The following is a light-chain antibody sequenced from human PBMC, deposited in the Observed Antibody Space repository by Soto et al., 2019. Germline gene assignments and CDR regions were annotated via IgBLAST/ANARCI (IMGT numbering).Light chain of an antibody. V-gene: IGKV3-20*01. CDR3: QQYGSSPLT. CDR2: GAS. CDR1: QSVSSSY. J-gene: IGKJ4*01. Sequence: EIVLTQSPGTLSLSPGERATLSYRASQSVSSSYLAWYQQKPGQAPRLLIYGASSRATGIPDRFSGSGSGTDFTLTISRLEPEDFAVYYCQQYGSSPLTFGGVTMVEIK.